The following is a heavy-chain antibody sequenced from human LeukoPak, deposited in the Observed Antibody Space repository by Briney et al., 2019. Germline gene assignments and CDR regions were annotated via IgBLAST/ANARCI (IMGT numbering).Heavy chain of an antibody. CDR2: MTPYSGDT. D-gene: IGHD6-13*01. Sequence: VASVKVSCKASGYTFTNYDINWVRRATGQGLEWMGWMTPYSGDTGYAQKFQGRVTMTRDTSISTAYMEVKSLTSEDTAIYFCARGPAAVGRAFDIWGPGTIVSVSS. V-gene: IGHV1-8*01. CDR1: GYTFTNYD. J-gene: IGHJ3*02. CDR3: ARGPAAVGRAFDI.